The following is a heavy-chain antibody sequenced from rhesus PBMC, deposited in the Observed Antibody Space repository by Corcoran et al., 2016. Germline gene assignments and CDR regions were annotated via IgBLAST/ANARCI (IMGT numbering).Heavy chain of an antibody. Sequence: DVQLVESVGGLVTPGGSLRLSCVASGFTFSRYELHWVRQSPGKGLEWVSVISESGGTIYYAYSVQGRVTFSRDNANISLFLQMTSRRAEDTAVYYCTSRTTVPFDYWGQGVLVTVSS. CDR1: GFTFSRYE. V-gene: IGHV3-100*02. CDR3: TSRTTVPFDY. J-gene: IGHJ4*01. CDR2: ISESGGTI. D-gene: IGHD4-29*01.